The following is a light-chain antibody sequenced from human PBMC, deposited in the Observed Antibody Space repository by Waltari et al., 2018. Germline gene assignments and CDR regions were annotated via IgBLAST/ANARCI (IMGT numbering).Light chain of an antibody. Sequence: QSALTQPASVSGSPGQSITISCTGTSRDVGGYNYVSWYQQPPGKAPKPLVYVFINRPSGGSNRFSCSQSGHTASLTISVLQAEDEADYYCSSYISSSTLELFGGGTSLTVL. CDR2: VFI. J-gene: IGLJ2*01. V-gene: IGLV2-14*03. CDR1: SRDVGGYNY. CDR3: SSYISSSTLEL.